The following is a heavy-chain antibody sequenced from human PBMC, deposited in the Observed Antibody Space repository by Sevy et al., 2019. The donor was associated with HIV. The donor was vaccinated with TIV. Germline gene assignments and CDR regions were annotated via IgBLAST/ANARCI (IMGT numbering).Heavy chain of an antibody. V-gene: IGHV3-33*01. D-gene: IGHD1-1*01. CDR2: IGYDGSNK. J-gene: IGHJ4*02. CDR1: GFAPSTYG. Sequence: GGSLRLSRAASGFAPSTYGMHWVRQAPGKGLEWVAVIGYDGSNKYYADSVKGRFSISRDNSRNTLFLQMDSLRAEDTAVYYCARDPGMYGDYLLAYFDYWGQGTLVTVSS. CDR3: ARDPGMYGDYLLAYFDY.